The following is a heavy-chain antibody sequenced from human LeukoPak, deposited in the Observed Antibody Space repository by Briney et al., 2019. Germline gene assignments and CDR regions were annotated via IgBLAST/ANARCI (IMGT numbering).Heavy chain of an antibody. D-gene: IGHD3-10*01. CDR3: ARDSVASGRLDY. J-gene: IGHJ4*02. V-gene: IGHV3-7*01. CDR1: GFTFSSYW. CDR2: IKEDGGRK. Sequence: PGGSLRLSCAASGFTFSSYWMHWVRQPPGKGLEWVANIKEDGGRKHYVDSVGGRFTISRDNTKNSLYLQMSSLRAEDTGVYYCARDSVASGRLDYWGEGELVTVSS.